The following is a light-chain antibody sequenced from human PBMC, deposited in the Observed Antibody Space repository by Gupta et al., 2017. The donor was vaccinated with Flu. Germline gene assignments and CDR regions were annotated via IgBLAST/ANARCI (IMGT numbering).Light chain of an antibody. CDR2: LAS. J-gene: IGKJ2*01. CDR3: QQGYTTPHT. V-gene: IGKV1-39*01. CDR1: ETISNY. Sequence: PSSLSASVGDRVTITCRANETISNYLHWYQQTPGRAPKLLIYLASRLQTGVPPRFSGSGSGTDFTLIINSLQPEDFASYHCQQGYTTPHTFGQGTKVDI.